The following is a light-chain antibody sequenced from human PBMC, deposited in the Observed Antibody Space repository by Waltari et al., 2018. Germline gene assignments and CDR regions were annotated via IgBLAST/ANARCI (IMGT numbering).Light chain of an antibody. CDR2: TNI. CDR3: AAWDDSLDGPV. J-gene: IGLJ1*01. Sequence: QSVLTQPPSVSGTPGQRVSISCSGSRSNIGSNTVSWFQQLPGTAPKLLITTNIRRPPGVPDRFSGSRSGTSACLAITGLQSEDEADYYCAAWDDSLDGPVFGSGTRVTV. V-gene: IGLV1-44*01. CDR1: RSNIGSNT.